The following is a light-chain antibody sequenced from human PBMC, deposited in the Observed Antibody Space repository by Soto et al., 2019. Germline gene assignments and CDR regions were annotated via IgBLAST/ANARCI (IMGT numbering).Light chain of an antibody. CDR3: QHLNRYRLS. CDR2: AAS. CDR1: QDISDY. V-gene: IGKV1-9*01. J-gene: IGKJ4*01. Sequence: DVQFTQSPSFLSGSVVDRCTITCAASQDISDYLAWYQQRPGKAPKLLIYAASTWQSGVPSRFSGSGYGPQFNLTTPSLQPEDFAPHPSQHLNRYRLSFGGGSKV.